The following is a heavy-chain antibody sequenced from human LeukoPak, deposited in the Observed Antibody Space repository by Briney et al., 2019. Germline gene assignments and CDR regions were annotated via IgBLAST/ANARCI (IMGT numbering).Heavy chain of an antibody. Sequence: GGSLRLSCAASGFTFSNYWMSWVRQAPGKGLEWVASIRQDGSETKYVDSVKGRFTISRDNAKNSLFLQMNSLRAEDTAVYYCVSTATFDYWGQGTLVTVSS. V-gene: IGHV3-7*01. CDR1: GFTFSNYW. CDR3: VSTATFDY. CDR2: IRQDGSET. D-gene: IGHD5-18*01. J-gene: IGHJ4*02.